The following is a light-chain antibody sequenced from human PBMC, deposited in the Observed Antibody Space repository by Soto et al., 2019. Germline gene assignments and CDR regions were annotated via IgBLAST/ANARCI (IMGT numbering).Light chain of an antibody. CDR3: QQYDTSPWT. J-gene: IGKJ1*01. V-gene: IGKV3-20*01. Sequence: EIVLTQSPGTLSLSPGERVTLSCRASQSISSTYLAWYQQKPGQAPRLLIYSASTRATGIPDRFSGSGSGTDFNLTISRLEPEDFAVYYCQQYDTSPWTFGQGTKVEIK. CDR1: QSISSTY. CDR2: SAS.